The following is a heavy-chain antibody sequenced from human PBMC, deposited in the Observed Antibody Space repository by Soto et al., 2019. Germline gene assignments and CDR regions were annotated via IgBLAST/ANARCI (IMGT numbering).Heavy chain of an antibody. V-gene: IGHV3-48*03. CDR2: ISDSGGTV. CDR3: ASDLLHYDFWSGYSAYFYYGMDV. D-gene: IGHD3-3*01. Sequence: PGGSLRLSCAASGFTFSSYEMNWVRQAPGQGLEWVSYISDSGGTVYYADSVKGRFTVSRDNAQNSVYLQMNSLRTEDTAVYYCASDLLHYDFWSGYSAYFYYGMDVWGPGTTVTVSS. CDR1: GFTFSSYE. J-gene: IGHJ6*02.